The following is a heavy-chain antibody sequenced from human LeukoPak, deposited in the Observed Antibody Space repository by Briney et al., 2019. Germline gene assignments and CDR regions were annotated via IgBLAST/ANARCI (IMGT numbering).Heavy chain of an antibody. J-gene: IGHJ4*02. Sequence: GGSLRLSCAAPGFSFSSYSMNWVRQAPGKGLEWVSSISSSSSYIYYADSVKGRFTISRDNAKNSLYLQMNSLRAEDTAVYYCARGTYYYDSIGDQGDYWGQGTLVTVSS. CDR2: ISSSSSYI. V-gene: IGHV3-21*01. CDR1: GFSFSSYS. CDR3: ARGTYYYDSIGDQGDY. D-gene: IGHD3-22*01.